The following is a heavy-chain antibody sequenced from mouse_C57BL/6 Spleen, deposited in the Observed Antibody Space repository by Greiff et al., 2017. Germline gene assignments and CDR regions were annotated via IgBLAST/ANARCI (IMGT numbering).Heavy chain of an antibody. CDR2: IYPGSGST. V-gene: IGHV1-55*01. J-gene: IGHJ2*01. CDR1: GYTFTSYW. D-gene: IGHD1-1*01. Sequence: VQLQQPGAELVKPGASVKMSCKASGYTFTSYWITWVKQRPGQGLEWIGDIYPGSGSTNYNEKFKSKATLTVDTSSSTAYMQLSSLTSEDSAVYYCAWYYYGSSYSCFDYWGQGTTLTVSS. CDR3: AWYYYGSSYSCFDY.